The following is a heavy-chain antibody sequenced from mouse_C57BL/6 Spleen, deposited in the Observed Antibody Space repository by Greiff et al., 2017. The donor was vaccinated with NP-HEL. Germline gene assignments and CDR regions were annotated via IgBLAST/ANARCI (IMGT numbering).Heavy chain of an antibody. CDR2: IYPGDGDT. J-gene: IGHJ1*03. CDR1: GYAFSSSW. V-gene: IGHV1-82*01. Sequence: VQLQQSGPELVKPGASVKISCKASGYAFSSSWMNWVKQRPGKGLEWIGRIYPGDGDTNYNGKFKGKATLTADKSSSTAYMQLSSLTSEDSAVYVCARNGGSSPWYFDVWGTGTTVTVSS. CDR3: ARNGGSSPWYFDV. D-gene: IGHD1-1*01.